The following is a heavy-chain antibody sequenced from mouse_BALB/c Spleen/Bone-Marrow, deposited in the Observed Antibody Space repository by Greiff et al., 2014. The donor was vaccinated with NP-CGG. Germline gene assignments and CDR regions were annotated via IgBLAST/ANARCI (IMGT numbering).Heavy chain of an antibody. CDR1: GYTFTSYW. CDR3: ARSSPYAMDY. V-gene: IGHV1-87*01. Sequence: LVESGAELARPGASVKLSCKASGYTFTSYWMQWVKQRPGQGLEWIGAIYPGDGDTRYTQKFKGKATLTADKSSSTAYMQLSLASEDSAVYYCARSSPYAMDYWGQGTSVTVSS. J-gene: IGHJ4*01. CDR2: IYPGDGDT. D-gene: IGHD1-1*01.